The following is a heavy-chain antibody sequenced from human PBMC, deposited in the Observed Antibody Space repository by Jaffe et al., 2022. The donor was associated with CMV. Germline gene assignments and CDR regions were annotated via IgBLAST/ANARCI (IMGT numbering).Heavy chain of an antibody. CDR2: IYPGDSDT. CDR3: ARLAGDSLIYDGFNI. CDR1: GYSFTEYW. V-gene: IGHV5-51*01. J-gene: IGHJ3*02. Sequence: EVQLVQSGAEVKKPGESLKISCKGSGYSFTEYWIGWVRQMPGKGLEWMGIIYPGDSDTRYSPSFRGQVTISADESITTAYLQWSSLKASDTAVYHCARLAGDSLIYDGFNIWGQGTMVTVSS. D-gene: IGHD3-10*01.